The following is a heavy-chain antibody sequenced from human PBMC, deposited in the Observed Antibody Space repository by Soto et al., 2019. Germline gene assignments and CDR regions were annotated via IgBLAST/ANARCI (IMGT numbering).Heavy chain of an antibody. V-gene: IGHV2-26*01. CDR2: IFSDNER. Sequence: QVTLKESGPALVKPTETLTLTCTVSGFSLTTGKMGVSWIRQPPGKALECLAHIFSDNERSYSTSLQGRLNISKDTSGSQVVLSMTNVDPVDTATYYCARMNVDSYQFYYAMDVWGQGTTVTVSS. CDR1: GFSLTTGKMG. CDR3: ARMNVDSYQFYYAMDV. J-gene: IGHJ6*02. D-gene: IGHD4-17*01.